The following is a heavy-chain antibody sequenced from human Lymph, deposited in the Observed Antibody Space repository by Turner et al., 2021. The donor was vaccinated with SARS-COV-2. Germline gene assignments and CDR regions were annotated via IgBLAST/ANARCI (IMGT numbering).Heavy chain of an antibody. CDR1: GGSFSGYY. CDR3: ARVWVRWWYFDL. D-gene: IGHD7-27*01. J-gene: IGHJ2*01. V-gene: IGHV4-34*01. Sequence: VQLQQWGAGLLKPSETLSLTCAVYGGSFSGYYWSWIRQPPGKGLEWIGEINHSRSTNYHPSLKSRVTISVDTSKKQFSLKLSSVTAADTAVYYCARVWVRWWYFDLWGRGTLVTVSS. CDR2: INHSRST.